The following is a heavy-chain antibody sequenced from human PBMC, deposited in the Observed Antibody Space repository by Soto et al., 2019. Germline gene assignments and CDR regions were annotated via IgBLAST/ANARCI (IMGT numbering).Heavy chain of an antibody. Sequence: QVQLVQSGAEVKKPGTSVKVSCKASGGSFSRYTISWVRQPRGQGLEWMGGIIPIYGTVNYAQEFKGRIRITADGFADTVYMELSSLRSEDTAMYYCARELVVVPVSIGGPFEYWGQGTLVTVSS. V-gene: IGHV1-69*01. J-gene: IGHJ4*02. CDR3: ARELVVVPVSIGGPFEY. CDR2: IIPIYGTV. D-gene: IGHD2-2*01. CDR1: GGSFSRYT.